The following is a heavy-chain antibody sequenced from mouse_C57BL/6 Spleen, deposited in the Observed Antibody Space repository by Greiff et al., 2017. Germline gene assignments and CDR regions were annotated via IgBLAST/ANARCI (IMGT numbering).Heavy chain of an antibody. CDR2: ILPGSGST. CDR1: GYTFTGYW. Sequence: QVQLQQSGAELMKPGASVKLSCKATGYTFTGYWIEWVKQRPGHGLEWIGEILPGSGSTNYNEKFKGKATFTADTSSNTAYMQLSSLTTEDSAIYYCARQIRYYGSSSYWYCDVWGTGTTVTVSS. CDR3: ARQIRYYGSSSYWYCDV. V-gene: IGHV1-9*01. D-gene: IGHD1-1*01. J-gene: IGHJ1*03.